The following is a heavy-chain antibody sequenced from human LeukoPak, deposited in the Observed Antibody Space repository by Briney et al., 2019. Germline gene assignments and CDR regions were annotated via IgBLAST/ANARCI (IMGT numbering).Heavy chain of an antibody. CDR1: GYTFTSYD. J-gene: IGHJ4*02. D-gene: IGHD3-22*01. Sequence: ASVKVSCKASGYTFTSYDINWVRQATGQGLEWMGWMNPNSGNTGYAQKFQGRVTMTEDTSTDTAYMELSSLRSEDTAVYYCATMANYYDSLGGNWGQGTLVTVSS. V-gene: IGHV1-8*02. CDR2: MNPNSGNT. CDR3: ATMANYYDSLGGN.